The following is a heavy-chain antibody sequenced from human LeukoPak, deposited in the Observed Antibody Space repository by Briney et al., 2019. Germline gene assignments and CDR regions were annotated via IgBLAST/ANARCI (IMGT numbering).Heavy chain of an antibody. Sequence: SETLSLTCTVSGGSISSGDYSWNWIRQPPGKGLEWIGNIYYSGSPSHNPSLKSRVTISVDTSKNQFSLRLSSVTAADTAVYYCARYGVPAANWFDPWGQGTLVTVSS. J-gene: IGHJ5*02. CDR1: GGSISSGDYS. CDR2: IYYSGSP. V-gene: IGHV4-30-4*02. D-gene: IGHD2-2*01. CDR3: ARYGVPAANWFDP.